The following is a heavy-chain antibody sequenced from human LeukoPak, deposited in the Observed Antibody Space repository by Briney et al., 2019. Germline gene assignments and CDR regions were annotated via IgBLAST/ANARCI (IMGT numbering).Heavy chain of an antibody. CDR2: LGTAGDT. D-gene: IGHD5-24*01. Sequence: GGSLRLSCAASGFTLSNYAMHWVRQPAGEGLEWVSALGTAGDTFYPGSVKGRFTISRDNAKKSLFLQMNSLRAEDTAVYYCARQNTPHGDFDYWGQGTLVTVSS. V-gene: IGHV3-13*01. J-gene: IGHJ4*02. CDR3: ARQNTPHGDFDY. CDR1: GFTLSNYA.